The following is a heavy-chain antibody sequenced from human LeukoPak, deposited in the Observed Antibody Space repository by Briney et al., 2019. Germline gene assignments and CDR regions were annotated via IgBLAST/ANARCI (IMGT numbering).Heavy chain of an antibody. CDR1: GGSISSYY. J-gene: IGHJ4*02. V-gene: IGHV4-59*01. CDR3: ARDRVGGSYDY. CDR2: IYYSGST. Sequence: ETLSLTCTVSGGSISSYYWSWIRQPPGKGLEWIGYIYYSGSTNYNPSLKSRVTISVDASKNQFSLKLSSVTAADTAVYYCARDRVGGSYDYWGQGTLVTVSS. D-gene: IGHD1-26*01.